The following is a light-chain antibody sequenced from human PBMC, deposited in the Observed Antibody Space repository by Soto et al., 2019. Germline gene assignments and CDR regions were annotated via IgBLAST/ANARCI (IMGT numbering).Light chain of an antibody. CDR3: QQSYSTVLT. J-gene: IGKJ4*01. V-gene: IGKV3-15*01. CDR2: GAS. Sequence: EIVMTQSPATLSVSPGERATLSCRASQSISSYLAWYQQKPGQAPRLLIYGASSWPSGIPSRFSGSGSGTDFTLTISSLQPEDFATYYCQQSYSTVLTFGGGTKVDIK. CDR1: QSISSY.